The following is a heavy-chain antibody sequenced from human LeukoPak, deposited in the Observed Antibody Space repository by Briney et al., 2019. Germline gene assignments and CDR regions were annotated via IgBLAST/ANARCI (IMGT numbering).Heavy chain of an antibody. D-gene: IGHD1-26*01. CDR3: AQMGVGRRTTDYYMDV. Sequence: GGSLRLSCAASGFTFSSYAMSWVRQAPGKGLEWVSAISGSGGSTYYADSVKGRFTISGDNSKNTLYLQMNSLRAEDTAVYYCAQMGVGRRTTDYYMDVWGKGTTVTVSS. J-gene: IGHJ6*03. CDR1: GFTFSSYA. CDR2: ISGSGGST. V-gene: IGHV3-23*01.